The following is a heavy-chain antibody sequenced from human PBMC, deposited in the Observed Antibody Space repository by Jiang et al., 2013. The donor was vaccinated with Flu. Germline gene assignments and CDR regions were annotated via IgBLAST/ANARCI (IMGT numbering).Heavy chain of an antibody. CDR2: LFYSGNT. V-gene: IGHV4-39*01. J-gene: IGHJ4*02. Sequence: GLVKPSETLSLTCNVSGGSMRNNHYYWGWIRQPPGKGLEWIGSLFYSGNTYYNPSLKSRLTMSVDTSKNQFSLKLSSVTAADTAMYYCVRLTEWLVQDYWGQGTLVIVSS. CDR1: GGSMRNNHYY. D-gene: IGHD6-19*01. CDR3: VRLTEWLVQDY.